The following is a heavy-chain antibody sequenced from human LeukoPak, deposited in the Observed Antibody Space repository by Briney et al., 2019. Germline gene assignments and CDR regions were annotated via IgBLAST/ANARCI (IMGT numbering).Heavy chain of an antibody. Sequence: GGSLRLSCAASGFTFSSYAMSWVRQAPGKGLEWVSAISGSGGSTYYADSVKGRFTISRDNAKNSLYLQMNSLRAEDTAVYYCARVRVRYNWNYDAFDIWGQGTMVTVSS. CDR1: GFTFSSYA. CDR2: ISGSGGST. CDR3: ARVRVRYNWNYDAFDI. D-gene: IGHD1-7*01. J-gene: IGHJ3*02. V-gene: IGHV3-23*01.